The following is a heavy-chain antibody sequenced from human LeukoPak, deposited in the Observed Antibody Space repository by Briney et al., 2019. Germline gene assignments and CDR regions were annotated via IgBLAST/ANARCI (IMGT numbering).Heavy chain of an antibody. Sequence: EASVKVSCKASGGTFNGHAISWERQAPGQGLEWMGWTSAYNGNTNYAQKLQGRVTMTTDTSTSTAYMELRSLRSDDTAVYYCARDLMRNFWSGYLPGDAFDIWGQGTMVTVSS. V-gene: IGHV1-18*01. CDR3: ARDLMRNFWSGYLPGDAFDI. CDR2: TSAYNGNT. CDR1: GGTFNGHA. D-gene: IGHD3-3*01. J-gene: IGHJ3*02.